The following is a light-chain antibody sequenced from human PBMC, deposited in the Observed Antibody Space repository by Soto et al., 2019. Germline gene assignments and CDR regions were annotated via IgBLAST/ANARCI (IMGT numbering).Light chain of an antibody. V-gene: IGKV1-5*01. J-gene: IGKJ1*01. CDR1: QSISSW. Sequence: DIQVTQSPTTLSASVGDGVTFPCRASQSISSWLAWYQQKPGRAPKLLIYDASTLESGVPSRFSGSGAGTEFTLTISRLQPDDFATYYCQQYNTYPWTFGQGTKVDIK. CDR3: QQYNTYPWT. CDR2: DAS.